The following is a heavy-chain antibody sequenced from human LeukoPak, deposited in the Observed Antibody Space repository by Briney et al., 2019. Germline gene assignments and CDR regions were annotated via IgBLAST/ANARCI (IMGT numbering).Heavy chain of an antibody. CDR3: AKSDYYDSSGHPSSFEY. D-gene: IGHD3-22*01. J-gene: IGHJ4*02. Sequence: PGGSLRLSCAASGFTFSSYWMHWVRQAPGKGLVWVSRISSDGSGTSYADSVKGRFTISRDNSKNTLYLQMNSLRAEDTAVYYCAKSDYYDSSGHPSSFEYWGQGTLVTVSS. CDR1: GFTFSSYW. V-gene: IGHV3-74*01. CDR2: ISSDGSGT.